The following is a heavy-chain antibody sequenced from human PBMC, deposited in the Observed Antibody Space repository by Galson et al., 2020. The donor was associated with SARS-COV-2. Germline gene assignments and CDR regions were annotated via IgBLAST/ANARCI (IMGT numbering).Heavy chain of an antibody. CDR2: ISYQGSHK. Sequence: SLFGFDMYAMNWIRQAPGKGLEWVAVISYQGSHKHYADSVKGRFDISRENSKNLLFLQMHGLTLEDTAVYFCARDMVPFGGVIAKSPVAGRFADWGQGTLVAVSS. CDR3: ARDMVPFGGVIAKSPVAGRFAD. CDR1: LFGFDMYA. D-gene: IGHD3-16*02. V-gene: IGHV3-30*09. J-gene: IGHJ4*02.